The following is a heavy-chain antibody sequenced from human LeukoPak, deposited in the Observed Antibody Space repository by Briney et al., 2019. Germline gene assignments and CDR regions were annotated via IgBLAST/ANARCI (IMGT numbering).Heavy chain of an antibody. CDR1: GFSFSDYY. CDR2: ISSTGRTI. CDR3: ARFRYNSTWGVFDY. V-gene: IGHV3-11*04. J-gene: IGHJ4*02. D-gene: IGHD2/OR15-2a*01. Sequence: NSGGSLRLFCGASGFSFSDYYMSWVRQAPGKGLEWISYISSTGRTIYYADSVKGRFTISRDNDKSSLYLQMNSLRAEDTALYYCARFRYNSTWGVFDYWGQGTLVTVSS.